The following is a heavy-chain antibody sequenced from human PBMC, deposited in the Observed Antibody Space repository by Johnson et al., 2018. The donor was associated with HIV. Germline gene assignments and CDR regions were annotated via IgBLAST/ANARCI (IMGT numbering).Heavy chain of an antibody. J-gene: IGHJ3*02. CDR2: ISYDGSNK. CDR3: ARSMTTVTVAFDI. V-gene: IGHV3-30*14. D-gene: IGHD4-17*01. Sequence: QVQLVESGGGVVQPGRSLRLSCAASGFTFSSYAMHWVRQAPGKGLEWVAVISYDGSNKYYADSVKGRLTISRDNSKNTLYLQMNSLRAEDTAVYYCARSMTTVTVAFDIWGQGTMVTVSS. CDR1: GFTFSSYA.